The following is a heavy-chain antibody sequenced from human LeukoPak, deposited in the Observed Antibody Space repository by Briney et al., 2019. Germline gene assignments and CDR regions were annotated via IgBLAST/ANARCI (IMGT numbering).Heavy chain of an antibody. D-gene: IGHD3-22*01. CDR3: ARAKLPYYDSSGYLLDY. CDR1: GYTFTDYY. V-gene: IGHV1-2*02. Sequence: ASVKVSCKASGYTFTDYYMHWVRQAPGQGLEWMGWINPNSGGTNYAQKFQGRVTMTRDTSISTAYMELSRLRSDDTAVYYCARAKLPYYDSSGYLLDYWGQETLVTVSS. CDR2: INPNSGGT. J-gene: IGHJ4*02.